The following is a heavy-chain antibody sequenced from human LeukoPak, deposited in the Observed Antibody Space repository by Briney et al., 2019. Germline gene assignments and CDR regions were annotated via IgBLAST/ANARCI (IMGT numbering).Heavy chain of an antibody. D-gene: IGHD3-16*01. CDR1: GFSFSIYF. J-gene: IGHJ4*02. V-gene: IGHV3-21*01. CDR3: AGGGDFDY. Sequence: GESLRLSCAASGFSFSIYFMNWVRQAPGKGLEWVSSISRTCEYIHYADSVRGRFAISRDNAKNSVYLQMNSLRAEDTAVYFCAGGGDFDYWGQGILVTVS. CDR2: ISRTCEYI.